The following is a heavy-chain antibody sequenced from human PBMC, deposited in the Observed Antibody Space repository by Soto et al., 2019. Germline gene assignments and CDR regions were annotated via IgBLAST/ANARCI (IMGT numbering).Heavy chain of an antibody. CDR1: GFSFRSYA. CDR2: KSYDGSKE. Sequence: SLRLSCAASGFSFRSYAMHWVRQAPDKGLEWVSAKSYDGSKEYYADSVKGRFTISRGNSKNTLYLHMNSLRVEDTAVYYCARLPRSGGEHYWGPGTLVTVSS. J-gene: IGHJ4*02. CDR3: ARLPRSGGEHY. V-gene: IGHV3-30-3*01. D-gene: IGHD1-26*01.